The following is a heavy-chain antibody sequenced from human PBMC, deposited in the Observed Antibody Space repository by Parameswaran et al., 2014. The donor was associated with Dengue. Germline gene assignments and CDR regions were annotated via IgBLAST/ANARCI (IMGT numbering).Heavy chain of an antibody. D-gene: IGHD6-6*01. CDR2: INSDGSST. J-gene: IGHJ6*02. V-gene: IGHV3-74*01. CDR3: TGPGGSSSMYYYYGMDV. Sequence: PGKGLVWVSRINSDGSSTSYADSVKGRFTISRDNAKNTLYLQMNSLRAEDTAVYYCTGPGGSSSMYYYYGMDVWGQGTTVTVSS.